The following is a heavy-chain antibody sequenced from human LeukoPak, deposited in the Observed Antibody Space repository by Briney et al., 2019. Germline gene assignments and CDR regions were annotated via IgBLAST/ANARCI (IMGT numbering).Heavy chain of an antibody. CDR1: GYTFTGYY. CDR2: INPNSGGT. V-gene: IGHV1-2*02. CDR3: ARWGIGDLRNTFDI. J-gene: IGHJ3*02. Sequence: GASVKVSCKASGYTFTGYYMHWVRQAPGQGLEWMGWINPNSGGTNYAQKFQGRVTMTRDTSISTAYMEMSRLRSDDTAVYYCARWGIGDLRNTFDIWGHGTMVTVSS. D-gene: IGHD3-10*01.